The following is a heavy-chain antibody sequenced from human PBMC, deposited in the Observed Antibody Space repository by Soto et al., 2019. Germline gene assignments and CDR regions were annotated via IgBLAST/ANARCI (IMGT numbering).Heavy chain of an antibody. CDR3: ARGGSGSYPPNYYFDY. J-gene: IGHJ4*02. D-gene: IGHD3-10*01. V-gene: IGHV1-69*02. Sequence: SVKVSCKASGGTFSSYTISWVRQAPGQGLEWMGRIIPILGIANYAQKFQGRVTITADKSTSTAYMELSSLRSEDTAVYYCARGGSGSYPPNYYFDYWGQGTLVTVSS. CDR1: GGTFSSYT. CDR2: IIPILGIA.